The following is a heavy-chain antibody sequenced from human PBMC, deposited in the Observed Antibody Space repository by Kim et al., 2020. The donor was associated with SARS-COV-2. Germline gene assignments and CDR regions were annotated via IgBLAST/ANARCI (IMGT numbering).Heavy chain of an antibody. D-gene: IGHD3-22*01. CDR3: AGGDESGYYLYPTSWCAFDI. Sequence: RFTISRDNAKNSLYLQMNSLRDEDTAVYYCAGGDESGYYLYPTSWCAFDIWGQGTMVTVSS. J-gene: IGHJ3*02. V-gene: IGHV3-48*02.